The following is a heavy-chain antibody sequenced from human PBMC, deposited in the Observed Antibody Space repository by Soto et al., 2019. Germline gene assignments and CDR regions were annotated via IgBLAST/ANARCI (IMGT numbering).Heavy chain of an antibody. J-gene: IGHJ6*02. CDR3: AVHRRYRGYDGRRAGKQRYGMDV. D-gene: IGHD5-12*01. V-gene: IGHV3-48*02. CDR2: ISSSSSTI. CDR1: GFTFSSYS. Sequence: GGSLRLSCAASGFTFSSYSMNWVRQAPGKGLEWVSYISSSSSTIYYADSVKGRFTISRDNAKNSLYLQMNSLRDEGTAVYYCAVHRRYRGYDGRRAGKQRYGMDVWGQGTTVTVSS.